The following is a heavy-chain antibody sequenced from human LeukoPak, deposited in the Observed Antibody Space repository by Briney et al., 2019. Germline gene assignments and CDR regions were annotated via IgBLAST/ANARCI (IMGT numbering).Heavy chain of an antibody. V-gene: IGHV1-18*01. CDR2: ISAYNGNT. CDR3: ARGLYSSSWRNAFDI. D-gene: IGHD6-13*01. J-gene: IGHJ3*02. CDR1: GYTFTSYG. Sequence: GASVKVSCKTSGYTFTSYGISWVRQAPGQGLEWMGWISAYNGNTHSAQKLQGRVTMTTDTSTSTAYMELRSLRSDDTAVYYCARGLYSSSWRNAFDIWGQGTMVTVSS.